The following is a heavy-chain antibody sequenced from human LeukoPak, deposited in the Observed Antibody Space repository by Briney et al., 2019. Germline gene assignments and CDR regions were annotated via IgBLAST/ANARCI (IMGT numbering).Heavy chain of an antibody. D-gene: IGHD3-3*01. CDR2: VSYSGNT. Sequence: SETLSLTCSVSGGSISGYYWSWIRQPPGKGLEWIAYVSYSGNTNYSPSLKNRVSISVDPSNNRVSLQLRSVTAADTAFYYCARAGRFTSGRSYFFDTWGQGTLVTVS. V-gene: IGHV4-59*13. CDR1: GGSISGYY. CDR3: ARAGRFTSGRSYFFDT. J-gene: IGHJ4*02.